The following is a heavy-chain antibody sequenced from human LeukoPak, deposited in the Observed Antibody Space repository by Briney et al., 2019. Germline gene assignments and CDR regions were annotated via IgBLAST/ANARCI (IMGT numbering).Heavy chain of an antibody. Sequence: PSETLSLTCAVSGGSISSYYWSWIRQPPGKGLEWIGYIYYSGSTNYNPSLKSRVTISVDTSKNQFSLKLSSVTAADTAVYYCARHSAGKQQPLGYWGQGTLVTVSS. CDR2: IYYSGST. CDR3: ARHSAGKQQPLGY. V-gene: IGHV4-59*08. J-gene: IGHJ4*02. CDR1: GGSISSYY. D-gene: IGHD6-13*01.